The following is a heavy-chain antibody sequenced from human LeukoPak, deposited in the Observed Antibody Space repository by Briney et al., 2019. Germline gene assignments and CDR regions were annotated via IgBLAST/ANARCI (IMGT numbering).Heavy chain of an antibody. D-gene: IGHD3-22*01. CDR2: MNPNSGNT. CDR3: VSPGVYYDSSGYYPFDY. Sequence: ASVKVSCKASGYTFTSYDINWVRQATGQGLEWMGWMNPNSGNTGYAQKFQGRVTMTRNTSIGTAYMELSSLRSEDTAVYYCVSPGVYYDSSGYYPFDYWGQGTLVTVSS. V-gene: IGHV1-8*01. J-gene: IGHJ4*02. CDR1: GYTFTSYD.